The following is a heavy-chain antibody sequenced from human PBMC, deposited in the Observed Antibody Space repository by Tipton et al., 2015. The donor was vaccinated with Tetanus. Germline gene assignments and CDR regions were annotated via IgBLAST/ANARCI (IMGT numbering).Heavy chain of an antibody. J-gene: IGHJ5*02. CDR1: GDSISSNY. Sequence: GLVKPSETLSLTCTVSGDSISSNYWSWIRQPAGKGPEWIGRIYINGRNNYNPSLKSRVTMPMDTSKNQFSLNLRSVTAADTAVYYCARDRGFTTYNYFDPWGQGTLVTVSS. D-gene: IGHD3-22*01. CDR3: ARDRGFTTYNYFDP. V-gene: IGHV4-4*07. CDR2: IYINGRN.